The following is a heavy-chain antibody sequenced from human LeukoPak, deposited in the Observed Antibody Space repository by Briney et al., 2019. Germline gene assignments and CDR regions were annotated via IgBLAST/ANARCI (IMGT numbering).Heavy chain of an antibody. CDR1: GESLNYYY. J-gene: IGHJ4*02. CDR2: IFDGKSI. Sequence: PSETLSVTCAVYGESLNYYYWSWIRQSPGKGLEWIGDIFDGKSINYNPSLKSRVTISAATSSQQFSLNLKSVTAADTAVYFCASGAWATRLNSWAQGALVIVSS. V-gene: IGHV4-34*12. D-gene: IGHD4-23*01. CDR3: ASGAWATRLNS.